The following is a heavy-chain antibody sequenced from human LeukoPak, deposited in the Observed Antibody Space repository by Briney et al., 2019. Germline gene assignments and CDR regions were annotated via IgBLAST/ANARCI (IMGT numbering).Heavy chain of an antibody. CDR1: GGSISSGGYS. CDR2: VYYGGST. CDR3: AGAYFYASGIGY. J-gene: IGHJ4*02. D-gene: IGHD3-10*01. Sequence: KASETLSLTCAVSGGSISSGGYSWRWIRRPPGKGLEWIGYVYYGGSTNYNPSLRSRVTMSLDTSKNQFSLNLSSVTAADTAVYYCAGAYFYASGIGYWGQGTLVTVSS. V-gene: IGHV4-61*08.